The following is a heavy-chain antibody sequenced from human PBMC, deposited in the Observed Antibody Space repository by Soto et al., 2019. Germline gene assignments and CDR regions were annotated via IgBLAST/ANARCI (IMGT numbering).Heavy chain of an antibody. CDR2: IYHSGST. Sequence: SKTLSLTCAVSGYSISIGYYCGCIRQPPGKGLEWIGSIYHSGSTYYNPSLKSRVTISVDTSKNQFSLKLSSVTAADTAVYYCAREGGYYDSSGSLTSYWGQGTLVTVSS. CDR3: AREGGYYDSSGSLTSY. V-gene: IGHV4-38-2*02. CDR1: GYSISIGYY. D-gene: IGHD3-22*01. J-gene: IGHJ4*02.